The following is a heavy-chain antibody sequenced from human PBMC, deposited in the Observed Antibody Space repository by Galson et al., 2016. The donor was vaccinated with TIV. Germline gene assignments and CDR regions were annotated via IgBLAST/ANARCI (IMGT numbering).Heavy chain of an antibody. CDR3: PRGAPSVFGVIMTLDY. CDR2: TYSRSKWYN. Sequence: CAISGDSVSSTSAAGNWTRQSPSRGLEWLGRTYSRSKWYNIKVPSWKRRITINQDNSKNQFSLQLTSVTPEDAAGYYFPRGAPSVFGVIMTLDYWGQGTLVTVSS. V-gene: IGHV6-1*01. CDR1: GDSVSSTSAA. J-gene: IGHJ4*02. D-gene: IGHD3-3*01.